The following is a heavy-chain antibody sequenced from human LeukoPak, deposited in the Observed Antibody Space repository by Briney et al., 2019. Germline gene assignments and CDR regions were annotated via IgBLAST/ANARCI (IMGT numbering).Heavy chain of an antibody. Sequence: PSETLSLTCTVSGGSISSYYWSWIRQPPGKGLEWIGYIYYSGSTNYNPSLKSRVTISVDTSKNQFSLKLSSVTAADTAVYYCARPSLPDCSSTSCVGANDYWGQGTLVTVSS. V-gene: IGHV4-59*08. D-gene: IGHD2-2*01. J-gene: IGHJ4*02. CDR3: ARPSLPDCSSTSCVGANDY. CDR2: IYYSGST. CDR1: GGSISSYY.